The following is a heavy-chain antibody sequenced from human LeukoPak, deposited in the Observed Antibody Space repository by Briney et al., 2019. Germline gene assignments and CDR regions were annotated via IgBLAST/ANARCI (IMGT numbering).Heavy chain of an antibody. V-gene: IGHV4-4*09. CDR3: ARLRDGYNLYFDY. Sequence: SETLSLTCTVSGGSISSYYWSWIRQPPGKGLEWIGYIYTSGSTNYNPSLKSRVTISVDTSKNQFSLKLSSVTAADTAVYYCARLRDGYNLYFDYWGQGTLVTVSS. D-gene: IGHD5-24*01. J-gene: IGHJ4*02. CDR1: GGSISSYY. CDR2: IYTSGST.